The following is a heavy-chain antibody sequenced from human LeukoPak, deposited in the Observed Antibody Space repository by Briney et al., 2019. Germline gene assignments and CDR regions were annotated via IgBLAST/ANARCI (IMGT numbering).Heavy chain of an antibody. Sequence: GGSLRLSCAASGFTFSSYAVHWVRQAPGKGLEWVAVISYDGSNKYYADSVKGRFTISRDNSKNTLYLQMNSLRAEDTAVYYCARDGDPRQGSSWFAYWGQGTLVTVSS. CDR3: ARDGDPRQGSSWFAY. V-gene: IGHV3-30-3*01. CDR1: GFTFSSYA. J-gene: IGHJ5*01. D-gene: IGHD6-13*01. CDR2: ISYDGSNK.